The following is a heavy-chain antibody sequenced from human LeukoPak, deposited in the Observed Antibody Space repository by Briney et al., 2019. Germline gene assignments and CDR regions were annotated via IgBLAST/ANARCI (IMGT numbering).Heavy chain of an antibody. CDR1: GFTFSSYA. D-gene: IGHD6-19*01. Sequence: GGSLRLSCAASGFTFSSYAMSWVRQAPGKGLEWVSAISGSGGSTYYADSVKGRFTISRDNAKNSLYLQMNSLRAEDTAVYYCARDESGIAVAGTLDYWGQGTLVTVSS. V-gene: IGHV3-23*01. J-gene: IGHJ4*02. CDR2: ISGSGGST. CDR3: ARDESGIAVAGTLDY.